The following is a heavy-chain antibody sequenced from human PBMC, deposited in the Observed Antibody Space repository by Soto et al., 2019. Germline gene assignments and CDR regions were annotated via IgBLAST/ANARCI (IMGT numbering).Heavy chain of an antibody. CDR2: ISDTGGST. CDR3: AKDRLAGNFDY. CDR1: GFSFTRHA. Sequence: GGSLRLSCAASGFSFTRHAMSWVRQAPGKGLEWVSAISDTGGSTWYADSVKGRFTISRDNSKNTLYLQMNSLRAEDTAVYYCAKDRLAGNFDYWGQGTQVTVSS. J-gene: IGHJ4*02. V-gene: IGHV3-23*01.